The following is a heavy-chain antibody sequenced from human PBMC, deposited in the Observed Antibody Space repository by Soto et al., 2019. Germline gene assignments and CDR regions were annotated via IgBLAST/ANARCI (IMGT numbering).Heavy chain of an antibody. V-gene: IGHV1-46*01. CDR2: INPSGGST. D-gene: IGHD2-15*01. Sequence: ASVKVSRKGPGYTVTSYYMHWVRQAPGQGLEWMGIINPSGGSTNYAQKFQGRVTMTRDTSTSTVYMELSSLRSEDTAVYYCARDRGSIVVVVAVTPSRQGYGMVVWAQGTTVTVSS. CDR1: GYTVTSYY. J-gene: IGHJ6*02. CDR3: ARDRGSIVVVVAVTPSRQGYGMVV.